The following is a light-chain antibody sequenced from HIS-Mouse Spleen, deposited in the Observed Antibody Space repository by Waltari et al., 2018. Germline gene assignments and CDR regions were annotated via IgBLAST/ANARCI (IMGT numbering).Light chain of an antibody. CDR2: GAS. CDR1: QSVSSSY. V-gene: IGKV3-20*01. J-gene: IGKJ3*01. CDR3: QQYGSSFT. Sequence: LSCRASQSVSSSYLAWYQQKPGQAPRLLIYGASSRATGIPDRFSGSGSGTDFTLTISRLEPEDFAVYYCQQYGSSFTFGPGTKVDIK.